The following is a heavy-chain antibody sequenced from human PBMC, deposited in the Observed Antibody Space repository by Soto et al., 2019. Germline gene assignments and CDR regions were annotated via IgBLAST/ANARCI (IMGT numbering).Heavy chain of an antibody. J-gene: IGHJ3*02. CDR2: IDPSDSYT. CDR1: GYSFTTYW. D-gene: IGHD3-22*01. Sequence: PGESLKISCKGSGYSFTTYWISWVRQMPGKGLEWMGRIDPSDSYTNYSPSFQGHVTISADKSISTAYLQWSSLKASDTAMYYCAKPXMVIYYDSSGPPYAFDIWGQGTMVTVSS. V-gene: IGHV5-10-1*01. CDR3: AKPXMVIYYDSSGPPYAFDI.